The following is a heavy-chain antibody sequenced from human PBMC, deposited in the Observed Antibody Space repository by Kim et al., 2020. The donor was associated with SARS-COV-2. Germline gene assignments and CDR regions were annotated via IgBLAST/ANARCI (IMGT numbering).Heavy chain of an antibody. CDR2: K. CDR3: ETSGADGFDI. J-gene: IGHJ3*02. Sequence: KYNADSVKGRFTISRDNSKNTVYLQMNSLRAEETAVYYCETSGADGFDIWGQGTMVTVSS. D-gene: IGHD6-25*01. V-gene: IGHV3-33*01.